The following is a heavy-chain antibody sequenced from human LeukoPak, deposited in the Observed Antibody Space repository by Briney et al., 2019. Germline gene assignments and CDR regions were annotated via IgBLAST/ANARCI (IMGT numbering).Heavy chain of an antibody. J-gene: IGHJ3*02. D-gene: IGHD3-22*01. CDR3: ARDIRHSSGPDAFDI. CDR2: VNPISGGT. CDR1: GYTFTGHY. V-gene: IGHV1-2*02. Sequence: GASVKVSCKASGYTFTGHYMHWVRQAPGQGLEWMGWVNPISGGTNYAQKFQGRVTMTRDTSISTAYMELSRLRSDDTAVYYCARDIRHSSGPDAFDIWGQGTMVTVSS.